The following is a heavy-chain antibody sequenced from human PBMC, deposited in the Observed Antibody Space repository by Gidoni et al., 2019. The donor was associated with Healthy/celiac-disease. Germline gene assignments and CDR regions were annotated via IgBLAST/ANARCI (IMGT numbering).Heavy chain of an antibody. D-gene: IGHD6-13*01. J-gene: IGHJ4*02. Sequence: QVQLQESGPGLVKPSETLSLTCTVPGGSISSYYWSWIRQPPGKGLEWIGYIYYSGSTNYNPSLKSRVTISVDTSKNQFSLKLSSVTAADTAVYYCATGSRGSSWYYFDYWGQGTLVTVSS. CDR1: GGSISSYY. CDR2: IYYSGST. V-gene: IGHV4-59*08. CDR3: ATGSRGSSWYYFDY.